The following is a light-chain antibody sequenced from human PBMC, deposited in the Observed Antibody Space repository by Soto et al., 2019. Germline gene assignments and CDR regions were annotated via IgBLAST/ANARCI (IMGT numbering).Light chain of an antibody. CDR2: GAS. V-gene: IGKV3D-15*01. CDR3: QQYNNWPPIT. J-gene: IGKJ5*01. CDR1: QSLSKS. Sequence: EIGWTQYPATLALSPRERATLSCRASQSLSKSLVWYQQKPGQAPRLLIDGASNRATGIPARFSGSGSGTDFTLTISSLQSEDFAVYYCQQYNNWPPITFGQGTRLENK.